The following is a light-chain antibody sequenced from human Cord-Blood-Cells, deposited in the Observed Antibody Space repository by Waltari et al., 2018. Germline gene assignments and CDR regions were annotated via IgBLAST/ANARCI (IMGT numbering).Light chain of an antibody. CDR1: QDIRNY. CDR2: DAS. Sequence: IQMTQSPPSLSASVGDRVTITCQASQDIRNYLNWYQQKPGKAPKLLIYDASNLETGVPSRFSGSGSGTDFTFTISSLQPEDIATYYCQQYDNLPITFGQGTRLEIK. CDR3: QQYDNLPIT. J-gene: IGKJ5*01. V-gene: IGKV1-33*01.